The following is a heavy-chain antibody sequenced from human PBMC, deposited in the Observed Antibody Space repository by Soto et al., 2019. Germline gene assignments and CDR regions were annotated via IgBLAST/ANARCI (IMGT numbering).Heavy chain of an antibody. CDR2: IKQDGSEK. D-gene: IGHD6-19*01. CDR1: GFTFSSYW. J-gene: IGHJ4*02. Sequence: GGSLRLSCAASGFTFSSYWMSWVRQAPGKGLEWVANIKQDGSEKYYVDSVKGRFTISRDNAKNSLYLQMNSLRAEDTAVYYCARVTVAGPPPDYYFEYLGQGTLVTVSS. V-gene: IGHV3-7*01. CDR3: ARVTVAGPPPDYYFEY.